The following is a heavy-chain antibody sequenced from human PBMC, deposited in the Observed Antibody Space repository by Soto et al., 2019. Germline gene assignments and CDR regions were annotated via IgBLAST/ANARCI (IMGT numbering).Heavy chain of an antibody. J-gene: IGHJ2*01. CDR1: GNTYTISY. Sequence: ALLRASCRSSGNTYTISYIRRAISASEKELEWMGIINPSGGDTSYAQKFQGRVTMTRDTSTNTVYMELSSLRSEETAVYFWAIARVFD. V-gene: IGHV1-46*03. CDR3: AIARVFD. CDR2: INPSGGDT.